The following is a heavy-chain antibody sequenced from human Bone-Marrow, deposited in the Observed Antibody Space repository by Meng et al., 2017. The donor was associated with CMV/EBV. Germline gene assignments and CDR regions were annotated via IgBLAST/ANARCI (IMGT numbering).Heavy chain of an antibody. CDR3: ARGSLYYYDSSGYYPLTG. V-gene: IGHV4-61*01. D-gene: IGHD3-22*01. CDR2: IYYSGST. CDR1: GDSVSSDSHS. J-gene: IGHJ4*02. Sequence: SETLSLTCTVSGDSVSSDSHSWSWIRQPPGKGLECIGYIYYSGSTNYNPSLKSRVTISVDTSKNQFSLKLSSVTAADTAVYYCARGSLYYYDSSGYYPLTGWGQGTLVTVSS.